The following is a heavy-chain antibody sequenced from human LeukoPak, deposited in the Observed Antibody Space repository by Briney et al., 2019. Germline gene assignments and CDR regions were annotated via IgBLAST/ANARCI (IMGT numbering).Heavy chain of an antibody. CDR2: INHSGST. J-gene: IGHJ4*02. V-gene: IGHV4-34*01. Sequence: PSETLPLTCAVYGGSFSGYYWSWIRQPPGKGLEWIGEINHSGSTNYNPSLKSRATISVDTSKNQFSLKLSSVTAADTAVYYCARILEGFFDYWGQGTLVTVSS. CDR1: GGSFSGYY. CDR3: ARILEGFFDY.